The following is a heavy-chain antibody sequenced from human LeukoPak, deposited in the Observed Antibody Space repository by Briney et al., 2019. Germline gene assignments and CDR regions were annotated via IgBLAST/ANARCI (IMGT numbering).Heavy chain of an antibody. Sequence: GGSLRLSCAASGFTFSSYWMHWVRQAPGKGLVWVSRIDSDGFVTNYADSVKGRFTISRDNAKNTLYLRMNSLRAEDTAVYYCARAYTEYSSSELVDYWGQGTLVTVSS. D-gene: IGHD6-6*01. J-gene: IGHJ4*02. CDR2: IDSDGFVT. V-gene: IGHV3-74*01. CDR1: GFTFSSYW. CDR3: ARAYTEYSSSELVDY.